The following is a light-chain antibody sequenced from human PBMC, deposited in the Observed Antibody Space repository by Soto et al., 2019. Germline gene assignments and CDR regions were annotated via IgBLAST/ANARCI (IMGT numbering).Light chain of an antibody. V-gene: IGKV3D-20*02. CDR3: QQRKHWPPIT. CDR2: GAF. CDR1: QSISSSS. Sequence: EIVLTQSPGTLSLSPGERATLSCRASQSISSSSLAWYQQKPGQAPRLLICGAFTRATGIPDRFSGSGSGTVFTLTIGSLEPEDSAVYYCQQRKHWPPITFGQGTRLEI. J-gene: IGKJ5*01.